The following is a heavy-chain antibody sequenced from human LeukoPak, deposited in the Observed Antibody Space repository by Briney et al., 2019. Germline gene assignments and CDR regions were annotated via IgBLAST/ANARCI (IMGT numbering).Heavy chain of an antibody. CDR3: AKDYYGSGSYWAN. CDR1: GFTFSTYG. CDR2: IWYDGSNK. Sequence: GGSLRLSCAASGFTFSTYGMHWVRQAPGKGLEWVAFIWYDGSNKYYADSVKGRFTISRDNSENTLYLQMNSLRAEDTAVYYCAKDYYGSGSYWANWGQGTLATVSS. J-gene: IGHJ4*02. D-gene: IGHD3-10*01. V-gene: IGHV3-30*02.